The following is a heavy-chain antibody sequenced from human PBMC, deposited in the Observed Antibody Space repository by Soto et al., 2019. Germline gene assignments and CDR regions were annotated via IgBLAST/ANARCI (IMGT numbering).Heavy chain of an antibody. Sequence: PGGSLRLSCAASGFTFSSYAMHWVRQAPGKGLEYVSAISSNGGSTYYANSVKGRFTISRDNSKNTLYLQMNSLRVEDSAVYYCVPRKGDPFTWGPGTLVTVSS. CDR2: ISSNGGST. V-gene: IGHV3-64*01. J-gene: IGHJ4*02. D-gene: IGHD3-16*01. CDR3: VPRKGDPFT. CDR1: GFTFSSYA.